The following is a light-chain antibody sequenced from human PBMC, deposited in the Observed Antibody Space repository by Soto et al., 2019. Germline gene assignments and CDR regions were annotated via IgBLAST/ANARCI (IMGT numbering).Light chain of an antibody. CDR1: QSVSSTY. V-gene: IGKV3-20*01. J-gene: IGKJ5*01. CDR3: QEYGSSPLT. Sequence: IVLAHKPAAERCSRGESRSLSCRASQSVSSTYLIWYQQKPGQAPRLLIYGASSRATGIPDRFSGTVSGPDFTLTRSRFEVEDFPVYYCQEYGSSPLTFGQGTRLEIK. CDR2: GAS.